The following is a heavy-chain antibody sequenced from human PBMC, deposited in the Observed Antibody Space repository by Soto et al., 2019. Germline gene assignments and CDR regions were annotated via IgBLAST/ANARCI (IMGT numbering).Heavy chain of an antibody. CDR3: ARENYDFWSGYFSEANYGMDV. CDR1: GFTFSSYS. Sequence: GGSLRLSCAASGFTFSSYSMNWVRQAPGKGLEWVSYISSSSSTIYYADSVKGRFTISRDNAKNSLYLQMNSLRDEDTAVYYCARENYDFWSGYFSEANYGMDVWGQGTTVTVSS. CDR2: ISSSSSTI. D-gene: IGHD3-3*01. J-gene: IGHJ6*02. V-gene: IGHV3-48*02.